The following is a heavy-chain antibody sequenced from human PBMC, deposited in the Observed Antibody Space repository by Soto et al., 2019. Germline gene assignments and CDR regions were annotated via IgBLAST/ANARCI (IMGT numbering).Heavy chain of an antibody. CDR3: ATMVYAKYNAEYFQH. CDR1: GFTFSSYG. V-gene: IGHV3-33*01. CDR2: IWYDGSNK. D-gene: IGHD2-8*01. Sequence: GGSLRLSCAASGFTFSSYGMHWVRQAPGKGLEWVAVIWYDGSNKYYAASLKGRFTISRDNSKNTLYLQMNSLRAEDTAVYYCATMVYAKYNAEYFQHWGQGTLVTVSS. J-gene: IGHJ1*01.